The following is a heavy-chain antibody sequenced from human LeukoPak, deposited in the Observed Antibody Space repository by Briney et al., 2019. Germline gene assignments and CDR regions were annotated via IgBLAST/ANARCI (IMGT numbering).Heavy chain of an antibody. Sequence: GGSLRLSCAASGFTFSSYEMNWVRQAPGKGLEWVSGISGSGSYTYYADSVKGRFTISRDNSKNTLHLQMNSLRAEDTAVYYCARVLWLGPWGQGTLVTVSS. V-gene: IGHV3-23*01. CDR1: GFTFSSYE. J-gene: IGHJ5*02. CDR3: ARVLWLGP. CDR2: ISGSGSYT.